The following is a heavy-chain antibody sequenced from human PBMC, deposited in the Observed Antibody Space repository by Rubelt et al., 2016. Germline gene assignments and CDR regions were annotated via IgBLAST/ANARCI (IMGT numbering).Heavy chain of an antibody. Sequence: QLQLQESGPGLVKPSGTLSLTCAVSGGSISSSNWWSWVRQPPGKGLEWIGEINHSGSTNYNPSLKSRVTISVDTSKNQFSLKLSSVTAADTAVYYCATCGSSWTFDVWGQGTTVTVSS. D-gene: IGHD6-13*01. CDR2: INHSGST. CDR1: GGSISSSNW. V-gene: IGHV4-4*02. CDR3: ATCGSSWTFDV. J-gene: IGHJ6*02.